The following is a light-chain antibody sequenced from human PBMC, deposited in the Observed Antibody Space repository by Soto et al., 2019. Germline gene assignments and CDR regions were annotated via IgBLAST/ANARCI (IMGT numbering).Light chain of an antibody. CDR2: WAS. V-gene: IGKV4-1*01. Sequence: DIVMTQSPDSLAVSLGERATINCKSSQSILYSSNNKNYLAWYQQKPGQRPKLRIYWASTRESGVPDRFSGNGSGTDFTLTVNSLYAEDGQVYFCLQDCSSPEAFGQGTKVEIK. CDR1: QSILYSSNNKNY. J-gene: IGKJ1*01. CDR3: LQDCSSPEA.